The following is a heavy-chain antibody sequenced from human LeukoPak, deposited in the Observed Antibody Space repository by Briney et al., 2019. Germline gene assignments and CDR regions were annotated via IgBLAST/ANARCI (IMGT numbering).Heavy chain of an antibody. CDR1: GFTFSSYA. J-gene: IGHJ3*02. CDR2: ISGSGGST. CDR3: AKDFTMIVVVMGHDAFDI. V-gene: IGHV3-23*01. D-gene: IGHD3-22*01. Sequence: GGSLRLSCAASGFTFSSYAMSWVRQAPGKGLEWVSAISGSGGSTYYADSVKGRFTISRDNSKNTLYLQMNSLRAEDTAVYYCAKDFTMIVVVMGHDAFDICGQGTMVTVSS.